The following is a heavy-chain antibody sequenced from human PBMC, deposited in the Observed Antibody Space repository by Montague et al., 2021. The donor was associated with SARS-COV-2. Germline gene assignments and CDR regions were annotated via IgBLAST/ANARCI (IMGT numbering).Heavy chain of an antibody. CDR2: IYDGGAV. V-gene: IGHV4-59*01. Sequence: SETLSLTCTVSGGSITGYYWSWLRRSPGKGLEWIAYIYDGGAVNXNPSLESRVTISTDTSKNQFSLKVNSVTAADTAVYYCVRDHPYGGPRGAYDIWGQGTVVTVSS. CDR3: VRDHPYGGPRGAYDI. CDR1: GGSITGYY. J-gene: IGHJ3*02. D-gene: IGHD4-23*01.